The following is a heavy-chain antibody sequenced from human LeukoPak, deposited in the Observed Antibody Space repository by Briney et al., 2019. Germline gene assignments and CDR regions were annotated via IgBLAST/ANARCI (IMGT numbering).Heavy chain of an antibody. D-gene: IGHD6-13*01. J-gene: IGHJ4*02. CDR1: GYTLTALS. Sequence: ASVKVSCKVSGYTLTALSMHWVRQAPGKGREWRGGFDPEDGETIYAQKFQGRVTMTEDTATDTATIELSSLRSEDPAAYYCASRKGMVFWYVFVYWGQGTLVTVSS. CDR3: ASRKGMVFWYVFVY. CDR2: FDPEDGET. V-gene: IGHV1-24*01.